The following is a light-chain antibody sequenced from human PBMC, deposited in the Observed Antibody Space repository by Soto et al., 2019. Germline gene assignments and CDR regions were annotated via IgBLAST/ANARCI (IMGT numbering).Light chain of an antibody. Sequence: DIQMTQSPSTLSASVGDRVTITCRASQSISNWLAWYQQKPGKAPKLLIYDASSLESGVTSRFSGSGSGIEFTLTISSLQPDDFATYYCQQYTSFYTFGQGTRLEIK. CDR2: DAS. CDR3: QQYTSFYT. V-gene: IGKV1-5*01. J-gene: IGKJ2*01. CDR1: QSISNW.